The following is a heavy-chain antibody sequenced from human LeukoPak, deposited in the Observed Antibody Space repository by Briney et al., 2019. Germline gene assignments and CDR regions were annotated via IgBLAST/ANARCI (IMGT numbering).Heavy chain of an antibody. Sequence: GASVKVSCKASGYTFTGYYMHWVRQAPGQGLEWMGWINPNSGGTNYAQKFQGRVTMTRDTSISTAYMELSRLRSDDTAVYYCARDLGPLYSSGSWGYFQHWGQGTLVTVSS. V-gene: IGHV1-2*02. CDR1: GYTFTGYY. CDR2: INPNSGGT. J-gene: IGHJ1*01. D-gene: IGHD6-19*01. CDR3: ARDLGPLYSSGSWGYFQH.